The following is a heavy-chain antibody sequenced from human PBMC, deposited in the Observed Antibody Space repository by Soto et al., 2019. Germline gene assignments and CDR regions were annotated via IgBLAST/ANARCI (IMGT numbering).Heavy chain of an antibody. D-gene: IGHD4-17*01. J-gene: IGHJ4*02. V-gene: IGHV3-33*01. CDR3: ARDRGDFTVTTGYFDY. CDR2: IWYDGSNK. Sequence: GGSLRLSCAASGFTFSSYGMHWVRQAPGKGLEWVAVIWYDGSNKYYADSVKGRFTISRDNSKNTLYLQMNSLRAEDTAVYYCARDRGDFTVTTGYFDYWGQGTLVTVSS. CDR1: GFTFSSYG.